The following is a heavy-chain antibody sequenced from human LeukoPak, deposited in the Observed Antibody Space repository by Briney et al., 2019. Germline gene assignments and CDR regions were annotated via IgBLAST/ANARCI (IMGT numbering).Heavy chain of an antibody. CDR2: IYTSGST. V-gene: IGHV4-61*02. J-gene: IGHJ4*02. D-gene: IGHD6-13*01. CDR1: GGSISSGSYY. Sequence: PSETLSLTCAVSGGSISSGSYYWSWIRQPAGKGLEWIGRIYTSGSTNYNPSLKSRVTISVDTSKNQFSLKLNSVTAADTAVYYCARDQTATGLFDYWGQGTLVTVSS. CDR3: ARDQTATGLFDY.